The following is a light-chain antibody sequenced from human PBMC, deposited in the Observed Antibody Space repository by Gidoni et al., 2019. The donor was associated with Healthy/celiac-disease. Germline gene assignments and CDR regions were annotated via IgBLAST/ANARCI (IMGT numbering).Light chain of an antibody. CDR3: QQSYSTSIT. CDR1: QRISSY. Sequence: DIQMTQAPSSLSASVGDRVTITCRASQRISSYLNWYQQKQGKAPKLLIYAASSLQSGVPSRFSGSGSGTDFTLTISSLHPEDFATYYCQQSYSTSITFGQGTRLEIK. J-gene: IGKJ5*01. CDR2: AAS. V-gene: IGKV1-39*01.